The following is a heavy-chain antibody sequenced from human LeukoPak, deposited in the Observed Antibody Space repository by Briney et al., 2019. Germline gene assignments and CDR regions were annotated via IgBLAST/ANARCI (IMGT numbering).Heavy chain of an antibody. J-gene: IGHJ4*02. V-gene: IGHV4-59*12. D-gene: IGHD5-24*01. CDR1: GGSIRSYY. CDR3: AREEMATIEPYFDY. Sequence: SETLSLTCTVSGGSIRSYYWSWIQQPPGKGLEWIGCIYYSGTTNYNPSLKSRVIISIDTSKNQFSLKLSSVTAADTAVYYCAREEMATIEPYFDYWGQGTLVTVSS. CDR2: IYYSGTT.